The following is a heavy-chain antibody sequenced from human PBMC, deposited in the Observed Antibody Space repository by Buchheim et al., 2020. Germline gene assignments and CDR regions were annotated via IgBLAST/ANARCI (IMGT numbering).Heavy chain of an antibody. D-gene: IGHD3-3*01. Sequence: QVQLVESGGGVVQPGRSLRLSCAASGFTFSSYAMHWVRQAPGKGLEWVAVISYDGSNKYYADSVKGRFTISRDNSKNTLYLQMNSLRAEDTAVYYCARDRAFFDFWSGYYYDYWGQGTL. CDR3: ARDRAFFDFWSGYYYDY. CDR2: ISYDGSNK. V-gene: IGHV3-30*04. CDR1: GFTFSSYA. J-gene: IGHJ4*02.